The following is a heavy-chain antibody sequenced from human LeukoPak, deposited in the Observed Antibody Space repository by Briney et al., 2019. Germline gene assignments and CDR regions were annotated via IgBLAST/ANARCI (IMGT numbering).Heavy chain of an antibody. CDR1: GFTFSNYA. D-gene: IGHD3-3*02. CDR2: ISSSGSTI. V-gene: IGHV3-48*03. CDR3: ARGAFFELDY. Sequence: GRSLRLSCVASGFTFSNYAMHWVRQAPGKGLEWVSYISSSGSTIYYADSVKGRFTISRDNAKNSLYLQMNSLRAEDTAVYYCARGAFFELDYWGQGTLVTVSS. J-gene: IGHJ4*02.